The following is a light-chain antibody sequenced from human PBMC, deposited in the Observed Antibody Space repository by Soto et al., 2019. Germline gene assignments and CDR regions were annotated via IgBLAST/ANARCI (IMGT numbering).Light chain of an antibody. Sequence: QSVLIQPPSASGTPGQRVTISCSGSSYNIGNNAVLWYQQLPGTAPKILIYGNNQRPSGVPDRFSGSKSGTSASLAISGLQSEDEADYYCAAWDDGLNGLFGGGTKVTVL. J-gene: IGLJ3*02. CDR2: GNN. V-gene: IGLV1-44*01. CDR3: AAWDDGLNGL. CDR1: SYNIGNNA.